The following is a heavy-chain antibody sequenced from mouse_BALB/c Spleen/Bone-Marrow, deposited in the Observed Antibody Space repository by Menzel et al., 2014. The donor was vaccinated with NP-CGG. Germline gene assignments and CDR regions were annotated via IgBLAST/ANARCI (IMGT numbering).Heavy chain of an antibody. Sequence: QVQLQQSGPEPVKPGASVKISCKASGYAFSSSWMNWVKQRPGQGLEWIGRIYPGDGDTNYNGKFKGKATLTADKSSSTAYMQLSSLTSVDSAVYFCARGRDYDRYFDVWGAGTTVTVSS. CDR3: ARGRDYDRYFDV. D-gene: IGHD2-4*01. CDR1: GYAFSSSW. J-gene: IGHJ1*01. CDR2: IYPGDGDT. V-gene: IGHV1-82*01.